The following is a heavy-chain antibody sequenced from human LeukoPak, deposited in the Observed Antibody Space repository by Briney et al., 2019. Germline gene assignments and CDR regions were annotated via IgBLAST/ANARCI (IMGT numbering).Heavy chain of an antibody. CDR3: ARPRKRGYDYRNYFDY. V-gene: IGHV4-34*01. D-gene: IGHD5-12*01. J-gene: IGHJ4*02. CDR1: GGSFSGYY. Sequence: SETLSLTCAVYGGSFSGYYWSWIRQPPGKGLEWIGEINHSGSTNYNPSLKSRVTISVDTSKNQFSLKLSSVTAADTAVYYCARPRKRGYDYRNYFDYWGQGTLVTVSS. CDR2: INHSGST.